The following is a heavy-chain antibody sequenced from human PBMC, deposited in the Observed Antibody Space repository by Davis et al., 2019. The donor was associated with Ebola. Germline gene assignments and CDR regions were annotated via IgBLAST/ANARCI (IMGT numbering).Heavy chain of an antibody. V-gene: IGHV3-23*01. CDR1: AFPSSPTD. J-gene: IGHJ5*02. Sequence: PGGSLRLSCAASAFPSSPTDMNWFRHAPGRGPEWVATFNGPASSTSYAASVKGRFTISSDNSKNMLYLQMDSLRIEDTAQYFCAGDPNWESGSWGQGTPVTVSS. D-gene: IGHD1-1*01. CDR3: AGDPNWESGS. CDR2: FNGPASST.